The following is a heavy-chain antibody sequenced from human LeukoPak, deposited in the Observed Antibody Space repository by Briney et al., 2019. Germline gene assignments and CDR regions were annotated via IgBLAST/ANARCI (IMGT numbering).Heavy chain of an antibody. Sequence: SETLSLTCTVSGGSISSGSYYWSWIRQPAGKGLEWIGRIYTSGSTNYNPSLKSRVTISVDTSKNQFSLKLSSVTAADTAVYYCARHQVTHPGDNWFDPWGQGTLVTVSS. CDR2: IYTSGST. D-gene: IGHD3-10*01. V-gene: IGHV4-61*02. CDR3: ARHQVTHPGDNWFDP. J-gene: IGHJ5*02. CDR1: GGSISSGSYY.